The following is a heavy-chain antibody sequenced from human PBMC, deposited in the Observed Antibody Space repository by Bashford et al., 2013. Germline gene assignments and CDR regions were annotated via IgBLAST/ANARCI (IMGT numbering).Heavy chain of an antibody. CDR2: INPNSGGT. CDR3: ARKYANYWYFDL. V-gene: IGHV1-2*04. CDR1: GYTFTDYY. Sequence: ASVKVSCKASGYTFTDYYMYWVRQAPGQGLEWMGWINPNSGGTKYAQKFQDWVTLSRDTSITTAYMELSRLKSDDTAVYYCARKYANYWYFDLWGPGTLVTVSS. J-gene: IGHJ2*01.